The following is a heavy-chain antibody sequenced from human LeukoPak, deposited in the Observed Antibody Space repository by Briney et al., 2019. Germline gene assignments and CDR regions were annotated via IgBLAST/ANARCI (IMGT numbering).Heavy chain of an antibody. Sequence: GGSLRLSCAASGFTFSSYAMSWVRQAPGKGLEWVSSIRGSGGSTYYADSVKGRFTISRDNSKNTLYLQMNSLRAEDTAVYYCVKDTHASSEYFQHWGQGTLVIVSS. CDR2: IRGSGGST. V-gene: IGHV3-23*01. J-gene: IGHJ1*01. CDR1: GFTFSSYA. CDR3: VKDTHASSEYFQH.